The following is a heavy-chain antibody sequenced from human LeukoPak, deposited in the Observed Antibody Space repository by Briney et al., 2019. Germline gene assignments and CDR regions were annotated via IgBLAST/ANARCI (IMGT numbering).Heavy chain of an antibody. CDR2: ISSSSSTI. CDR1: GFTFNSYS. D-gene: IGHD1-7*01. Sequence: GGSLRLSCAASGFTFNSYSMNWVRQAPGKGLEWVSYISSSSSTIYYADSVKGRFTISRDNAKNSLYLQMNSLRAEDTAVYYCARDLTGTTPKWFDPWGQRTLVTVSS. J-gene: IGHJ5*02. CDR3: ARDLTGTTPKWFDP. V-gene: IGHV3-48*01.